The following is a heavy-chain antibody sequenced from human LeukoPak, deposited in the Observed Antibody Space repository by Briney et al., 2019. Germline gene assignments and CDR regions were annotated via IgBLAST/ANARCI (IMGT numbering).Heavy chain of an antibody. D-gene: IGHD4-23*01. Sequence: GGSLRLSCAASGFTFSDYYMSWIRQAPGKGLEWVSYISSSGSTIYYADSVKGRFTISRDNAKNSLYLQMNSLRAEDTAVYYCAKDTTVVNPSEYFQHWGQGTLVTVSS. J-gene: IGHJ1*01. CDR1: GFTFSDYY. V-gene: IGHV3-11*01. CDR2: ISSSGSTI. CDR3: AKDTTVVNPSEYFQH.